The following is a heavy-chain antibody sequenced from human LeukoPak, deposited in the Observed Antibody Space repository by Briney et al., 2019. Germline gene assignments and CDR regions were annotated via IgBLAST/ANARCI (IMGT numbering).Heavy chain of an antibody. CDR1: GGSISSTNW. Sequence: SETLSLTCGVSGGSISSTNWWSWVRQPPGQGLGWIGEISLTGRTNYNPSLNGRVTMSLDESRNHLSLSLTSVTAADTAIYCSRESGAFCPFGYWGQGTLVIVPP. D-gene: IGHD1-26*01. V-gene: IGHV4-4*02. CDR3: SRESGAFCPFGY. J-gene: IGHJ4*02. CDR2: ISLTGRT.